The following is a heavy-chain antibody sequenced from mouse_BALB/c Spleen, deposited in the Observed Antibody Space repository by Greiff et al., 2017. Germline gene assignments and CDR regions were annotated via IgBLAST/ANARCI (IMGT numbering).Heavy chain of an antibody. CDR2: IDPANGNT. D-gene: IGHD2-14*01. Sequence: VQLQQSGAELVKPGASVKLSCTASGFNIKDTYMHWVKQRPEQGLEWIGRIDPANGNTKYDPKFQGKATITADTSSNTAYLQLSSLTSEDTAVYYCARSYYRYGDWFAYWGQGTLVTVSA. J-gene: IGHJ3*01. CDR1: GFNIKDTY. V-gene: IGHV14-3*02. CDR3: ARSYYRYGDWFAY.